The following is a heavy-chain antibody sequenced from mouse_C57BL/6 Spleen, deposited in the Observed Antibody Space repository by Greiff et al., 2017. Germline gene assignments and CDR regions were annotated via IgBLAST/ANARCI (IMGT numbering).Heavy chain of an antibody. Sequence: QVQLQQSGAELVKPGASVKISCKASGYTFTDYYINWVKQRPGQGLEWIGKIDPGSGSTYYNEKFKGQATLTADKSSSTAYMPLSSLTSADSAVYVCAREYGSSYTLDYWGQGTTLTVSS. V-gene: IGHV1-77*01. CDR1: GYTFTDYY. CDR3: AREYGSSYTLDY. J-gene: IGHJ2*01. D-gene: IGHD1-1*01. CDR2: IDPGSGST.